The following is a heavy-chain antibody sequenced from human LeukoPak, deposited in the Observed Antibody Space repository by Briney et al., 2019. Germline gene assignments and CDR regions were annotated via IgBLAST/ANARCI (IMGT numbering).Heavy chain of an antibody. Sequence: SETLSLTCTVSGGSISSGDYYWSWIRQPPGKGLEWIVYIYYSGSTYYNPSLKSRVTISVDTSKNQFSLKLSSVTAADTAVYYCARERGTMVRGEIDYWGQGTLVTVSS. CDR2: IYYSGST. CDR3: ARERGTMVRGEIDY. D-gene: IGHD3-10*01. J-gene: IGHJ4*02. V-gene: IGHV4-30-4*01. CDR1: GGSISSGDYY.